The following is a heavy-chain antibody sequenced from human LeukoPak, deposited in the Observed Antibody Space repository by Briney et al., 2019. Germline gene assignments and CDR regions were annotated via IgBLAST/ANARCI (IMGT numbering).Heavy chain of an antibody. CDR1: GYTFTGYY. J-gene: IGHJ3*02. D-gene: IGHD5-24*01. Sequence: SVKVSCKASGYTFTGYYMHWVRQAPGQGLEWMGGIIPIFGTANYAQKFQGRVTITADESTSTAYMELSSLRSEDTAVYYCARDGYTNDAFDIWGQGTMVTVSS. CDR3: ARDGYTNDAFDI. CDR2: IIPIFGTA. V-gene: IGHV1-69*13.